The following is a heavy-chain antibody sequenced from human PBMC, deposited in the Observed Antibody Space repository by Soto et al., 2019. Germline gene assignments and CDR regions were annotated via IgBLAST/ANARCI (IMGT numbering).Heavy chain of an antibody. CDR3: TKAPGDYCSSTSCHAWSDYFDF. J-gene: IGHJ4*02. V-gene: IGHV3-23*01. Sequence: GGSLRLSCAASGFTFSSYAMSWGRQAPWKGLEWVSAISGSGGSTYYADSVKGRFTISRDNSKNTLYLQMNSLRAEDTAVYYCTKAPGDYCSSTSCHAWSDYFDFWGTGTLVTVSS. CDR2: ISGSGGST. CDR1: GFTFSSYA. D-gene: IGHD2-2*01.